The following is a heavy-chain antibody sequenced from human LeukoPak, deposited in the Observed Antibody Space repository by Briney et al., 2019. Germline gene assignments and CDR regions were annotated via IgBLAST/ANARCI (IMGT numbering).Heavy chain of an antibody. Sequence: HPGGSLRLSCAASGFTFSSYEMNWVRQAPGEGLYWVSYISSSGSTIYYADSVKGRFTISRDNAKNSLYLQMNSLRAEDTAVYYYARSLRRYYYDSSGYYGNFDYWGQGTLVTVSS. CDR3: ARSLRRYYYDSSGYYGNFDY. CDR2: ISSSGSTI. V-gene: IGHV3-48*03. J-gene: IGHJ4*02. D-gene: IGHD3-22*01. CDR1: GFTFSSYE.